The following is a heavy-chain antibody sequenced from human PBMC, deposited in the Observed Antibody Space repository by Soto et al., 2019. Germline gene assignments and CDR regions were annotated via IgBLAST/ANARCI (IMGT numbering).Heavy chain of an antibody. CDR2: IRSKAYGGTT. D-gene: IGHD3-9*01. CDR1: GFTFGDNA. J-gene: IGHJ6*02. CDR3: NANILTGYYNGYYYYGMDV. V-gene: IGHV3-49*04. Sequence: GSLRLSCTASGFTFGDNAMSWVRQAPGKGLEWVGFIRSKAYGGTTEYAASVKGRFTISRDDSKSIAYLQMNSLKTADTAVYYCNANILTGYYNGYYYYGMDVWGQGTTVTVSS.